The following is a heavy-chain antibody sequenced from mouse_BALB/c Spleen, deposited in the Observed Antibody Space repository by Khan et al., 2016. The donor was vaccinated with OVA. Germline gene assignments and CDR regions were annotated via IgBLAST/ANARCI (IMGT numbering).Heavy chain of an antibody. CDR1: GFAFSSYD. CDR3: TRHRATMITTSCYFDV. Sequence: EVELVESGGGLVKPGGSLKLSCAASGFAFSSYDMSWVRQTPEKRLDWVAYISSGGGSIYFPDTLKGRFTISRDNAKNTLYLQMGSLKSEDTAMYYCTRHRATMITTSCYFDVWGAGTTVTVSS. V-gene: IGHV5-12-1*01. CDR2: ISSGGGSI. D-gene: IGHD2-4*01. J-gene: IGHJ1*01.